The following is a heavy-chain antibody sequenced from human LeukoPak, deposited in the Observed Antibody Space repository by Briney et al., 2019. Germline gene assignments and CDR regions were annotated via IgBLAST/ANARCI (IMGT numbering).Heavy chain of an antibody. V-gene: IGHV1-69*04. CDR3: AREGGYSYAPYYYYGLDV. D-gene: IGHD5-18*01. Sequence: SVKVSCKASGGTFSRYAISWVRQAPGQGLEWMGRIIPILGIANYAQKFQGRVTITADKSTSTAYMELSSLRSEDTAVYYCAREGGYSYAPYYYYGLDVWGQGTTVTVSS. CDR1: GGTFSRYA. J-gene: IGHJ6*02. CDR2: IIPILGIA.